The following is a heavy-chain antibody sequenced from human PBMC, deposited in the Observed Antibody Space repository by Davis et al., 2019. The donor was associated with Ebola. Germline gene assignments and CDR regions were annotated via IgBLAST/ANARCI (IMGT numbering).Heavy chain of an antibody. CDR3: ARDGPDYYGLDV. CDR2: INPSAGYA. CDR1: GYTFTNYY. Sequence: ASVKVSCKAFGYTFTNYYVHWVRQAPGQGLEWMGVINPSAGYANYAQKFQGRVTITRDTSTSTVYMEVRSLRSEDTAVYYCARDGPDYYGLDVWGQGTAVTVSS. J-gene: IGHJ6*02. V-gene: IGHV1-46*01.